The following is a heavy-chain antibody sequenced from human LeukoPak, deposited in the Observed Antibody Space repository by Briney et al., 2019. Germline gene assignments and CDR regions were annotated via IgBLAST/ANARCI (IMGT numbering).Heavy chain of an antibody. J-gene: IGHJ4*02. V-gene: IGHV3-48*01. CDR2: ISSSSGTI. CDR1: GFTFGDYT. Sequence: PGGSLRLSCAASGFTFGDYTMNWVRQAPGERLEWVSYISSSSGTIYYADSVKGRFTISRDNAKNSLYLQMNSLRAEDTAVYYCAGDARFCYGPDSYSRPGGTVDFWGQGTLVTVSS. CDR3: AGDARFCYGPDSYSRPGGTVDF. D-gene: IGHD3-10*01.